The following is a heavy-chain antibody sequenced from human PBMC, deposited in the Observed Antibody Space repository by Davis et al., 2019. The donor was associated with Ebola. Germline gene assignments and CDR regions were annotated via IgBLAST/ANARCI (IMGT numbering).Heavy chain of an antibody. Sequence: GGSLRLSCAASGFTFSSYSMNWVRQAPGKGLEWVSSISSSSSYIYYADSVKGRFTISRGNAKNPLYLQMNSLRAEDTAVYYCARIGSNWNYDDYWGQGTLVTVSS. CDR2: ISSSSSYI. V-gene: IGHV3-21*01. D-gene: IGHD1-7*01. J-gene: IGHJ4*02. CDR1: GFTFSSYS. CDR3: ARIGSNWNYDDY.